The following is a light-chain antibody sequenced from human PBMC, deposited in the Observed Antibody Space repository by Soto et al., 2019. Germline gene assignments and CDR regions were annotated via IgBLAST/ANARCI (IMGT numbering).Light chain of an antibody. CDR1: STDVGGYNF. J-gene: IGLJ7*01. V-gene: IGLV2-8*01. CDR3: SSYAGRNYAV. CDR2: EDN. Sequence: QSALTHPPSASGSPGQSVTISCTGNSTDVGGYNFVSWYQQHPGKAPKVMIYEDNKRPSGVPDRFSGSKSGNPASLTVSGLQAEDEADYYCSSYAGRNYAVFGGGTQLTVL.